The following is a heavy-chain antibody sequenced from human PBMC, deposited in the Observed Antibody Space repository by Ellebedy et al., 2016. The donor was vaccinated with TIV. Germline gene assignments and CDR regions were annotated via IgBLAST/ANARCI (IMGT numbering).Heavy chain of an antibody. CDR2: IYYSGST. CDR1: GRSISSYY. V-gene: IGHV4-39*01. D-gene: IGHD3-10*01. J-gene: IGHJ3*02. CDR3: ARTMLRDLSYAFDI. Sequence: SETLSLXCTVSGRSISSYYWGWIRQPPGKGLEWIGSIYYSGSTFYNPSLKSRVSISVDTSKNQFSLKLSSVTAADTAVYYCARTMLRDLSYAFDIWGQGTLVTVSS.